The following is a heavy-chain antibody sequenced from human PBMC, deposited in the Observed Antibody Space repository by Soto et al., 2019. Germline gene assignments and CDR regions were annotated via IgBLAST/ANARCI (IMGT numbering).Heavy chain of an antibody. V-gene: IGHV4-61*01. J-gene: IGHJ4*02. D-gene: IGHD4-17*01. CDR1: GGSVSSGSYY. Sequence: PSETLSLTCTVSGGSVSSGSYYWSWIRQPPGKGLEWIGYIYYSGSTNYNPSLKSRVTISVDTSKNQFSLKLSSVTAADTAVYYCARSTVVTPACFDYWGQGTLVTVSS. CDR2: IYYSGST. CDR3: ARSTVVTPACFDY.